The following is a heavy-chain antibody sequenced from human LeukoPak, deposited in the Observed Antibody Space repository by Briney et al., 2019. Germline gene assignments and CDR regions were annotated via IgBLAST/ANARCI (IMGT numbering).Heavy chain of an antibody. CDR2: TYYSGST. D-gene: IGHD6-13*01. V-gene: IGHV4-59*08. CDR1: GGSLSSYY. Sequence: SETLSLTCTVSGGSLSSYYWSWIRQPPGKGLEWNGYTYYSGSTNYNPALKSRVTISVDTSKNQCSLKLSSVTPAATAVYYCARLYGSSLCKYGIDVWDQGPTVIVS. J-gene: IGHJ6*02. CDR3: ARLYGSSLCKYGIDV.